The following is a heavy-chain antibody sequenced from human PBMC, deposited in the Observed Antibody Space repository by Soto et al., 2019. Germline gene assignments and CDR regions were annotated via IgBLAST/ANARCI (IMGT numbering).Heavy chain of an antibody. J-gene: IGHJ4*02. CDR1: GFSFSSYW. V-gene: IGHV3-7*01. Sequence: EAQMVESGGGLVQPGGSLRLSCAASGFSFSSYWMNWVRQAPGKGLEWLANIKQDGSETYYVDSVKGRFTISRDNAKNSLHLQMNNLRAEDTAVYYCADGHSYFAYWGQGILVSVSS. CDR3: ADGHSYFAY. CDR2: IKQDGSET. D-gene: IGHD3-3*02.